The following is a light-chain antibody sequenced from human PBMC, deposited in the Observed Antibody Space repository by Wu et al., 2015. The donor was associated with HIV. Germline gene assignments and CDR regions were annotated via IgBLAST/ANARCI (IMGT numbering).Light chain of an antibody. V-gene: IGKV3-11*01. CDR2: DSS. CDR3: QQRSNWPWT. CDR1: QSVSSY. J-gene: IGKJ1*01. Sequence: EIVLTQSPGTLSLSPGERATLSCRASQSVSSYLAWYQQKPGQAPRLLIYDSSNRATGIPARFSGSGSGTDFTLTISSLEPEDFAVYYCQQRSNWPWT.